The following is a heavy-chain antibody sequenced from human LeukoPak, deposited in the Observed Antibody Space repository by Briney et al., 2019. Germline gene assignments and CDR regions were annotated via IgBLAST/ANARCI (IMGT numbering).Heavy chain of an antibody. Sequence: GGSLRLSCIDSGVSFSDNFMGWLRQAPGKGLEWVSYVRSRGDTIHYSDAVQGRFSISRDNSKRSLYLQMNRLRINDTAVYYCARGGYGWTFKQWGQGTLVSVSS. CDR1: GVSFSDNF. D-gene: IGHD3-16*01. V-gene: IGHV3-11*01. CDR2: VRSRGDTI. CDR3: ARGGYGWTFKQ. J-gene: IGHJ1*01.